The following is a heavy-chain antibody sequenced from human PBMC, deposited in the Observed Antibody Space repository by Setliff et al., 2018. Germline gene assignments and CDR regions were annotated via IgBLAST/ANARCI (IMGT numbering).Heavy chain of an antibody. D-gene: IGHD4-17*01. J-gene: IGHJ1*01. CDR3: ARVAYGLEYFQF. Sequence: ASVKVSCKASGYTFKTYGFTWVRQAPGQGLEWMGWISPYNGNTNSAQKFQGRVTMTRDRSISTAYMNLSSLRSDDTAVYYCARVAYGLEYFQFWGQGTLVTVSS. V-gene: IGHV1-18*01. CDR2: ISPYNGNT. CDR1: GYTFKTYG.